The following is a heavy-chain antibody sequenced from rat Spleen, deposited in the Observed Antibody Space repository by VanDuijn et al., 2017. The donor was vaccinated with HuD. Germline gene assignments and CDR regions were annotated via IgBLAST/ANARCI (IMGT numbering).Heavy chain of an antibody. CDR3: ARHYGGYSEYVMDA. Sequence: EVQLVESDGGLVQPGRSLKLSCAASGFTFSSFPMAWVRQAPTKGLEWVASISTGGGNTYYRDSVKGRFTISRDNAKSTLYLQMDSLRSEDTATYYCARHYGGYSEYVMDAWGQGASVTVSS. D-gene: IGHD1-11*01. CDR1: GFTFSSFP. CDR2: ISTGGGNT. V-gene: IGHV5-25*01. J-gene: IGHJ4*01.